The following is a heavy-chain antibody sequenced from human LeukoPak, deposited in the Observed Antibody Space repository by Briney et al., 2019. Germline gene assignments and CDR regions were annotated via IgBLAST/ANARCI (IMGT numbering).Heavy chain of an antibody. D-gene: IGHD3-16*02. Sequence: PGRSLRLSCAASGFTFSSYAMHWVRQAPGKGLEWVAVISYDGSNKYYADSVKGRFTVSRDNSKNTLYLQMNSLRAEDTAVYYCAKEGSLSDAFDIWGQGTMVTVSS. J-gene: IGHJ3*02. CDR1: GFTFSSYA. CDR3: AKEGSLSDAFDI. V-gene: IGHV3-30-3*01. CDR2: ISYDGSNK.